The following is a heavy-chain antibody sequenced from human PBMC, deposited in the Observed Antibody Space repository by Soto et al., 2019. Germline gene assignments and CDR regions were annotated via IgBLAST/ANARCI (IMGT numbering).Heavy chain of an antibody. V-gene: IGHV4-59*11. Sequence: SETLSLTCSVSGASINSHYWGWIRQPPGKGLEWIGYMFYTGNFKYNPSLKSRVTIAMDTSKSQFSLNLNFVTAADTAVYYCARYNDFWIEPLDAFDIWGQGTMVTVSS. D-gene: IGHD3-3*01. CDR1: GASINSHY. CDR2: MFYTGNF. J-gene: IGHJ3*02. CDR3: ARYNDFWIEPLDAFDI.